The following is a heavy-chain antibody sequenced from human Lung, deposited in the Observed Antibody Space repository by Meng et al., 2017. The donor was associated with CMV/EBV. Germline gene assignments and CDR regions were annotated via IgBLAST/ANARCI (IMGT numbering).Heavy chain of an antibody. V-gene: IGHV3-30*02. J-gene: IGHJ6*02. Sequence: GGSXRLXXAASGIXVSSYGIHWVRQAPGKGLEWVAFIRYDGTNKHYADSVTGRFSVSRDNSRNMVYLQMNSLSAEDTAVYHCAKVDSDTLMVPYYYYPMDVXGQGXTVTVSS. CDR2: IRYDGTNK. CDR1: GIXVSSYG. CDR3: AKVDSDTLMVPYYYYPMDV. D-gene: IGHD5-18*01.